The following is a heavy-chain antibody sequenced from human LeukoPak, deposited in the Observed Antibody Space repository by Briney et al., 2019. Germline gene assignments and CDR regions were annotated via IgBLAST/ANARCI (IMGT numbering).Heavy chain of an antibody. CDR1: GFTFGDYA. V-gene: IGHV3-49*04. CDR3: TRVGIAVAATGYYYMDV. CDR2: IRSKAYGETT. Sequence: PGGSLRLSCTASGFTFGDYAMSWVRQAPGKGLEWVGFIRSKAYGETTEYAASVKGRFTISRDDSKSIAYLQMNSLKTEDTAVYYCTRVGIAVAATGYYYMDVWGKGTTVTVSS. J-gene: IGHJ6*03. D-gene: IGHD6-19*01.